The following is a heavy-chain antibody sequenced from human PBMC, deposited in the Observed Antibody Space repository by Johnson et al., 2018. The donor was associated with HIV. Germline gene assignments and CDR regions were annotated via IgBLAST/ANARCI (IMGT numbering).Heavy chain of an antibody. J-gene: IGHJ3*02. CDR1: GFTVSSYA. Sequence: QVQLVESGGGVVQPGRSLRLSCAASGFTVSSYAIHWVRQAPGKGLQWVAVISYDGSNQYFADSVKGLFTISRDKSKNTVYLQMNSLRAEDTAVYYCAGIRSSDKDIWGQGTMVTVSS. V-gene: IGHV3-30-3*01. CDR3: AGIRSSDKDI. CDR2: ISYDGSNQ. D-gene: IGHD2-21*01.